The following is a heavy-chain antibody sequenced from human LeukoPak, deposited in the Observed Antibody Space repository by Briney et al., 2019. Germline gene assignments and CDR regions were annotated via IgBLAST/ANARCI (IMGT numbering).Heavy chain of an antibody. CDR1: DGSISSYY. D-gene: IGHD2-15*01. CDR3: ASRPCSGGSCYFDY. CDR2: IYYSGST. J-gene: IGHJ4*02. Sequence: SETLSLTCTVSDGSISSYYWSWIRRPPGKGLEWIGYIYYSGSTNYNPSLKSRVTISVDTSRNQFSLKLSSVTAADTAVYYCASRPCSGGSCYFDYWGQGTLVTVSS. V-gene: IGHV4-59*01.